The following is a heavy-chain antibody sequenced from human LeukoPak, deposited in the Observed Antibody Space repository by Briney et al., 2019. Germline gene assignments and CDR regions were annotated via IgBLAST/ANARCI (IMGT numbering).Heavy chain of an antibody. D-gene: IGHD1-20*01. CDR1: GFRFDDYA. CDR2: ISGNSARK. J-gene: IGHJ4*02. CDR3: AKVGMAGRYPYFDY. V-gene: IGHV3-9*01. Sequence: GGSLRLSCVVSGFRFDDYAMHWVRQTPGKGLEWVSSISGNSARKDYVDSVKGRFTISRDNAKNSLYLQMDCLRVEDTALYYCAKVGMAGRYPYFDYWGQGTLVTVSS.